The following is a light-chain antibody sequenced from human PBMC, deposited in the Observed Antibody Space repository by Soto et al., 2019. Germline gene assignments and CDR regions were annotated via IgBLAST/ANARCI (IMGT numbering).Light chain of an antibody. CDR1: SSDVGSYRF. Sequence: QSALTQPPSASGSPGQSVTISCTGTSSDVGSYRFVSWYQQHPGKAPKLLIYEVSKRPAGVPDRFSASTSGNTASLTVSGLQADDEADYYCSAYAGNNNVIFGGGTKLPVL. CDR3: SAYAGNNNVI. J-gene: IGLJ2*01. V-gene: IGLV2-8*01. CDR2: EVS.